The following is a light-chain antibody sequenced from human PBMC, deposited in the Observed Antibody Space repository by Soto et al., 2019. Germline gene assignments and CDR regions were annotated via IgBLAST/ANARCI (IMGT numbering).Light chain of an antibody. CDR3: QQYYRPWT. Sequence: DIVMTQSPDSLAVSLVERATINCKSSQSVLYSSNNKNCLAWYQQKPGQPPKLLIYWASTRESGVPDRFSGSGSGTDFTLTISSLQAEDVAVYYCQQYYRPWTFGQGTKVEIK. CDR2: WAS. CDR1: QSVLYSSNNKNC. V-gene: IGKV4-1*01. J-gene: IGKJ1*01.